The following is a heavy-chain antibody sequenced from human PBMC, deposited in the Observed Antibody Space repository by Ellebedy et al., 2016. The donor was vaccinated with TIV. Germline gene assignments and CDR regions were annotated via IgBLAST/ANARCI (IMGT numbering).Heavy chain of an antibody. Sequence: SETQSLTCTVSGGSITRSSYYWGWIRQPPGKGLEWIGSIYYSGSTDYNPSLKSRVTISADTSKNQFSLRLSSVTAADTAVYYCARWFGELLYVRWFDPWGQGTLVTVSS. CDR3: ARWFGELLYVRWFDP. J-gene: IGHJ5*02. V-gene: IGHV4-39*01. CDR1: GGSITRSSYY. CDR2: IYYSGST. D-gene: IGHD3-10*01.